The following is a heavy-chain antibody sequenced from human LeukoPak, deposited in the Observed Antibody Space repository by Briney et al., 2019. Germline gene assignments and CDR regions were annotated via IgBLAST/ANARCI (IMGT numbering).Heavy chain of an antibody. V-gene: IGHV4-39*01. CDR1: GGSISSSSYY. J-gene: IGHJ4*02. Sequence: PSETLSLTCTVSGGSISSSSYYWGWIRQPPGKGLEWIGSVYYTGASYYNPSLKSRVTISVDMFKNQFSLKLSSVTAADTAVYYCASVFGGGRGQSDYWGQGTLVTVSS. CDR2: VYYTGAS. D-gene: IGHD2-15*01. CDR3: ASVFGGGRGQSDY.